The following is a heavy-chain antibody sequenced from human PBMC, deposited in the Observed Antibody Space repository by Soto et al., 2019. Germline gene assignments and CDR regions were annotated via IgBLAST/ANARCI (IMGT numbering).Heavy chain of an antibody. V-gene: IGHV3-48*02. CDR1: GFTLNSFS. Sequence: PGGSLRLSCAGSGFTLNSFSMNWVRQAPGKGLEWVSYISSSRATIYYADSVRGRFTIFRDDAENSLYLQMNSLRDDDTAVYYCVRGRSDSLMDVWGQGTTVTVSS. J-gene: IGHJ6*02. CDR3: VRGRSDSLMDV. D-gene: IGHD2-15*01. CDR2: ISSSRATI.